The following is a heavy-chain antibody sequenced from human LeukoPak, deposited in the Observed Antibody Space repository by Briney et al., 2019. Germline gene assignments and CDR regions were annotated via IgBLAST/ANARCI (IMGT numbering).Heavy chain of an antibody. D-gene: IGHD6-19*01. CDR1: GYTFTSYG. CDR2: ISAYNGNT. J-gene: IGHJ3*02. V-gene: IGHV1-18*01. Sequence: GASVKVSCKASGYTFTSYGISWVRQAPGQGLEWMGWISAYNGNTNYAQKLQGRVTMTTDTSTSTAYMELSSLRSEDTAVYYCAEGISVAVDAFDIWGQGTMVTVSS. CDR3: AEGISVAVDAFDI.